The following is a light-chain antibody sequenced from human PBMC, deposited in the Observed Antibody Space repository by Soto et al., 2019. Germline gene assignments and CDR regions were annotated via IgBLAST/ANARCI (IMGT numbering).Light chain of an antibody. Sequence: DIQMTQSPSSLSASVGDRVTITCRASQSISSYLNWYQQKPGKAPKLLIYAASSLQSGVPSRFSGSGSGTDFTLTIHSLQPEDFATYYCQQSYSTPPCTFGQGTKVEIK. V-gene: IGKV1-39*01. CDR3: QQSYSTPPCT. CDR1: QSISSY. J-gene: IGKJ1*01. CDR2: AAS.